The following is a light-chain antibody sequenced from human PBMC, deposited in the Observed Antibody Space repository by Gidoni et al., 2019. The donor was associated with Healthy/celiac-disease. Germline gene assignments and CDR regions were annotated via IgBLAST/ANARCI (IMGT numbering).Light chain of an antibody. CDR3: QQRSNWPPIT. Sequence: EIVLTQSPATLSLSPVARATLSCRASQSVSSYLDWYQQKPGQAPRLLIYDASNRATGIPARFSGSGSGTDFTLTISSLEPEDFAVYYCQQRSNWPPITFGQGTRLEIK. V-gene: IGKV3-11*01. J-gene: IGKJ5*01. CDR1: QSVSSY. CDR2: DAS.